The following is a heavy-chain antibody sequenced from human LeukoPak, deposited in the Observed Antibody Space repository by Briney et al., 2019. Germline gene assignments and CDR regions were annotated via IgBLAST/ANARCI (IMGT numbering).Heavy chain of an antibody. CDR3: ARDPLYYYDSSGYYADY. Sequence: GGSLRLSCAASGFTFSSYAMSWVRQAPGKGLEWVSAISGSGGSTYYADSVKGRFTISRDNAKNTLYLQMNSLRAEDTAAYYCARDPLYYYDSSGYYADYWGQGTLVTVSS. D-gene: IGHD3-22*01. J-gene: IGHJ4*02. V-gene: IGHV3-23*01. CDR2: ISGSGGST. CDR1: GFTFSSYA.